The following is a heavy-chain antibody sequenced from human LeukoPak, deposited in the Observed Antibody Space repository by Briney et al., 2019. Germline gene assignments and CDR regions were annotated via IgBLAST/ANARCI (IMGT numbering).Heavy chain of an antibody. J-gene: IGHJ4*02. CDR2: ISGSGGAT. V-gene: IGHV3-23*01. Sequence: GGSLRLSCAASGFTFNTYGMSWVRQAPGKGLEWVSGISGSGGATYYADSVKGRFTISRDNSKNTLYLQMNSLRAEDTAVYYCASSGDYWGQGTLVTVSS. CDR1: GFTFNTYG. CDR3: ASSGDY.